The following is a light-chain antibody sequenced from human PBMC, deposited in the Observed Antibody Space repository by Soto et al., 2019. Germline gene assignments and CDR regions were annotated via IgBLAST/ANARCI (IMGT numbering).Light chain of an antibody. Sequence: QAVVTQSPSASASLGASVKLTCTLSSGYSNYAIAWHQQQPEKGPRYLMRLNSDGSHSKGDGIPDRFSGSSSGAERYLTISSLQSEDEADYYCQTWGTGIRVFGGGTKLTVL. CDR3: QTWGTGIRV. V-gene: IGLV4-69*02. CDR1: SGYSNYA. J-gene: IGLJ3*02. CDR2: LNSDGSH.